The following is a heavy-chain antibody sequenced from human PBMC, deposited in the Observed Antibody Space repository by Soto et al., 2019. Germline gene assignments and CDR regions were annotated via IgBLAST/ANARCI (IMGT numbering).Heavy chain of an antibody. CDR1: GGSISSGDYY. CDR3: ASGSSSLRLDP. D-gene: IGHD3-10*01. V-gene: IGHV4-30-4*01. CDR2: IYYTGST. Sequence: QVQLQESGPGLVEPSQTLSLTCTVSGGSISSGDYYWTWIRQPPGKGLEWIGYIYYTGSTYYNPSLKSRLTISLDMSRTQFSLRLTSVAAADTAVYYCASGSSSLRLDPWGQGTLVTVSS. J-gene: IGHJ5*02.